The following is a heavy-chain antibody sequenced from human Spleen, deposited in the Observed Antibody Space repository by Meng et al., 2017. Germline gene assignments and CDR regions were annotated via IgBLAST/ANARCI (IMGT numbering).Heavy chain of an antibody. CDR3: ARPTDYCGGDCSDGVDI. CDR1: GFSVSTKY. J-gene: IGHJ3*02. V-gene: IGHV3-66*02. Sequence: GESLKISCAASGFSVSTKYMSWVRQAPGKGLEWVSIIFRGGSTYYADSVKGRFAISRDNSKNTLYLQMTSLRPEDTAVYYCARPTDYCGGDCSDGVDIWGQGTMVTVSS. CDR2: IFRGGST. D-gene: IGHD2-21*02.